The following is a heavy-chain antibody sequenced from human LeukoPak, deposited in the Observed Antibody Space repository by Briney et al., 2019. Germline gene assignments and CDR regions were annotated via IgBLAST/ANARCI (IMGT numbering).Heavy chain of an antibody. D-gene: IGHD1-14*01. CDR1: GYTLTELS. J-gene: IGHJ4*02. Sequence: ASVKVSCKVSGYTLTELSMHWVRQAPGKGLEWMGGFDPEDGETIYAQKFQGRVTMTEDTSTDTAYMELSSLRSEATAVYYCATDPRRRGSNRRFYYWCQVTLVTVSS. V-gene: IGHV1-24*01. CDR3: ATDPRRRGSNRRFYY. CDR2: FDPEDGET.